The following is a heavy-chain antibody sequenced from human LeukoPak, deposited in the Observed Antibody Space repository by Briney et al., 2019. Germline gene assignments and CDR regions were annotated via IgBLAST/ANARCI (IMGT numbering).Heavy chain of an antibody. CDR2: INTNTGNP. V-gene: IGHV7-4-1*02. D-gene: IGHD6-13*01. Sequence: ASVKVSCKASGYTFTGYYMHWVRQAPGQGLEWMGWINTNTGNPTYAQGFTGRFVFSLDTSVSTAYLQISSLKAEDTAVYYCAAIAAAGYFDYWGQGTLVTVSS. J-gene: IGHJ4*02. CDR1: GYTFTGYY. CDR3: AAIAAAGYFDY.